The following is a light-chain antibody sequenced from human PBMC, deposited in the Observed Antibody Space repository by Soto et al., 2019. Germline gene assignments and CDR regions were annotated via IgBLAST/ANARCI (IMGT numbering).Light chain of an antibody. CDR3: QQHGSSPIT. V-gene: IGKV3-20*01. CDR2: GAS. J-gene: IGKJ1*01. Sequence: EIVLTQSPGTLSLSPGERATLSCRASQSVSSSYLAWYQQKPGQASRLLIYGASSRATGIPDRFSGSGSGTDFTLTISRLEPEDFAVYYCQQHGSSPITFGQGTKVDIK. CDR1: QSVSSSY.